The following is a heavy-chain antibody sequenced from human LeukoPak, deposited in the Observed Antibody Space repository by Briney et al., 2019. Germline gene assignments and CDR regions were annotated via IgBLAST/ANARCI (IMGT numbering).Heavy chain of an antibody. Sequence: SETLSLTCTVSGYSISSGYYWGWIRQPPGKGLEWIGSIYHSGSTYYNPSLKSRVTISVGTSKNQFSLKLSSVTAADTAVYYCARDSAKRWLGPGYWGQGTLVTVSS. CDR3: ARDSAKRWLGPGY. CDR2: IYHSGST. D-gene: IGHD6-19*01. V-gene: IGHV4-38-2*02. CDR1: GYSISSGYY. J-gene: IGHJ4*02.